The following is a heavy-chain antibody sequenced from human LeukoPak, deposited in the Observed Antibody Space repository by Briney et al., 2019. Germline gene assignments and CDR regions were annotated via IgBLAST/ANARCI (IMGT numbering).Heavy chain of an antibody. Sequence: GGSLRLSCVASGFTFSHSEMNWVRQAPGRGLEWVSYISIGGSTIYYADSVKGRFTISRDNAKNSLYLQMNSLRVEDTAVYYCARSAGGYSRDYWGQGTPVTVSS. J-gene: IGHJ4*02. CDR3: ARSAGGYSRDY. D-gene: IGHD2-15*01. CDR1: GFTFSHSE. V-gene: IGHV3-48*03. CDR2: ISIGGSTI.